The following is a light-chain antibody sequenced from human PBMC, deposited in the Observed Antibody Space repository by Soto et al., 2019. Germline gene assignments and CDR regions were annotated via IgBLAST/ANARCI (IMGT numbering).Light chain of an antibody. J-gene: IGLJ1*01. Sequence: QSALTQPPSASGSPGQSVTISCTGTSSDVGSYNYVSWYQQNPGKAPKLIIYEVSKRPSGVPDRFSGSKSGNTASLTISGLQAADEADYYCSLYTSENAYVFGTGTKLTVL. CDR2: EVS. CDR1: SSDVGSYNY. CDR3: SLYTSENAYV. V-gene: IGLV2-18*01.